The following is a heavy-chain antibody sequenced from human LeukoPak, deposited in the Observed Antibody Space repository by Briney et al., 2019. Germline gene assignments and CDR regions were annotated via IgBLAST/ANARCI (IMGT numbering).Heavy chain of an antibody. J-gene: IGHJ4*02. CDR2: ISGSGGST. D-gene: IGHD2-2*02. CDR3: ADSLHGKVVVPAGIPPFDY. V-gene: IGHV3-23*01. CDR1: GFTFSSYA. Sequence: PGGSLRLSCAASGFTFSSYAMSWVRQAPGKGLEWVSAISGSGGSTYYADSVKGRFTISRDNSKNTLYLQMNSLRAEDTAVYYCADSLHGKVVVPAGIPPFDYWGQGTLVTVSS.